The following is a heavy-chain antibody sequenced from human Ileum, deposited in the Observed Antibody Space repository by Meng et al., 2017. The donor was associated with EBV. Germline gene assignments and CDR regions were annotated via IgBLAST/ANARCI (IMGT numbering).Heavy chain of an antibody. V-gene: IGHV1-69*01. J-gene: IGHJ4*02. CDR2: IIPIFGTT. D-gene: IGHD6-13*01. Sequence: VALVCSGAGVKKPGSSVKVSCKASGGTFSNYAIRWVRQAPGQGLEWMGGIIPIFGTTNYAQKFQGRVTVTADESTSTAYMELSRLRSDDTAVYYCARDWEGSWAVFDYWGQGTLVTVSS. CDR3: ARDWEGSWAVFDY. CDR1: GGTFSNYA.